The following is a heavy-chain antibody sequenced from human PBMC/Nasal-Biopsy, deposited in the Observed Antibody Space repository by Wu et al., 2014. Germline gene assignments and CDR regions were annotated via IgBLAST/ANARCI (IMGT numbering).Heavy chain of an antibody. Sequence: GFMFGDYGMYWVRQTPGKGLEWVAVIWYDGSSKFYADSVKGRFTISRDNSKNTLFLQMNSLRVGDTALYYCARGDYGGAGYYYYYMDVWGTGTTVTVSS. CDR1: GFMFGDYG. CDR3: ARGDYGGAGYYYYYMDV. J-gene: IGHJ6*03. D-gene: IGHD4-23*01. CDR2: IWYDGSSK. V-gene: IGHV3-33*01.